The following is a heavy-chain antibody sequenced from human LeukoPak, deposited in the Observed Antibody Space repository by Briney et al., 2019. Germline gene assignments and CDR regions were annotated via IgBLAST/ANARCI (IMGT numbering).Heavy chain of an antibody. CDR2: IWYDGSNK. J-gene: IGHJ4*02. CDR3: AKDRATYYYDSSGFDY. V-gene: IGHV3-33*06. D-gene: IGHD3-22*01. CDR1: GFTFSSYG. Sequence: GRSLRLSCAASGFTFSSYGMHWVRQAPGKGLEWVAVIWYDGSNKNYADSVKGRFTISRDNSKNTLYLQMNSLRAEDTAVYYCAKDRATYYYDSSGFDYWGQGTLVTVSS.